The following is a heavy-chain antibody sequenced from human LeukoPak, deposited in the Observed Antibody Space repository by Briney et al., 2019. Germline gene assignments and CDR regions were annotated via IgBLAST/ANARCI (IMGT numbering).Heavy chain of an antibody. V-gene: IGHV3-64*01. Sequence: PGGSLRLSCAASGSTFSAYPMHWVRQAPGKGLEYVSAITTSGDGTYYANSVKGRFTISRDNSKSTLYLQMGSLRPDDMGVYYCARGGGSYDFWGQGTLVTVSS. CDR3: ARGGGSYDF. CDR2: ITTSGDGT. CDR1: GSTFSAYP. J-gene: IGHJ4*02. D-gene: IGHD1-26*01.